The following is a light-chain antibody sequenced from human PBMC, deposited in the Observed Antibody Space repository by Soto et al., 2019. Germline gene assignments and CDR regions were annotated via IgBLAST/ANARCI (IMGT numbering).Light chain of an antibody. CDR3: QQQGSSPPYT. V-gene: IGKV3-20*01. Sequence: ESVLTQSPATLSLSPGERATLSCRASPSVSNSLAWYQHKPGQAPRLLIYDASNRATGIPDRFSGSGSGADFTLTISRLEPEDFAVYYCQQQGSSPPYTFGQGTTVDIK. CDR2: DAS. J-gene: IGKJ2*01. CDR1: PSVSNS.